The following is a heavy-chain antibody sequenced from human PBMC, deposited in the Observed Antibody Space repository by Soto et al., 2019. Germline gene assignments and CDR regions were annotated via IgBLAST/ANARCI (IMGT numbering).Heavy chain of an antibody. D-gene: IGHD3-22*01. CDR1: GFTVSSNY. CDR3: ARDLGYYDCSGRRSAFDI. CDR2: IYSGGST. J-gene: IGHJ3*02. Sequence: GGSLRLSCAASGFTVSSNYMSWVRQAPGKGLEWVSVIYSGGSTYYADSVKGRFTISRDNAKNSLYLQMNSLRAEDTAVYYCARDLGYYDCSGRRSAFDIWGQGTMVTVSS. V-gene: IGHV3-53*01.